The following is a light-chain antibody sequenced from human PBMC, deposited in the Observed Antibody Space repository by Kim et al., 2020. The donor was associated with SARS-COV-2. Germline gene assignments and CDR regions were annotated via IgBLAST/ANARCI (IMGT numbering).Light chain of an antibody. CDR1: QDLNNH. CDR2: ATS. CDR3: QQYRFYPPT. Sequence: ASVGDRVTITCRASQDLNNHLALFQQKPGKAPKSLIFATSSLQTGVPSKFSGSRSGTDFTLTISTLQPEDSATYYCQQYRFYPPTFGQGTKVDIK. V-gene: IGKV1-16*02. J-gene: IGKJ1*01.